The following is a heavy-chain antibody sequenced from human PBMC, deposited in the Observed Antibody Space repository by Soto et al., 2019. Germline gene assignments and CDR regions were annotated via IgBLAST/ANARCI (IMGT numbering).Heavy chain of an antibody. J-gene: IGHJ6*02. CDR2: IRSKANGYAT. CDR3: SGVENDYNYYYYFPMDV. CDR1: GFTFSGSV. V-gene: IGHV3-73*02. Sequence: EVQLVESGGGLVQPGGSLKLSCAASGFTFSGSVIHWVRQAPGKGLERVGRIRSKANGYATAYGPPVKGRFTISRADSRNTAVLQMSSLKIEDTAVYYCSGVENDYNYYYYFPMDVWGQGTTVTVSS. D-gene: IGHD4-4*01.